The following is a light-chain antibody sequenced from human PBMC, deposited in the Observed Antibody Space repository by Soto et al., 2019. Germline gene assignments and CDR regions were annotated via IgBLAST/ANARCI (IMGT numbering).Light chain of an antibody. CDR2: DAS. CDR1: QRVSSY. Sequence: EIVLTQSPATLSLSPGERATLSCRASQRVSSYLAWYQQKPGQAPRLLIYDASNRATGIPARFSGSGSGTDFTLTISSLEPEDFAVYYCQQRGKNTFGQGTKLEIK. CDR3: QQRGKNT. V-gene: IGKV3-11*01. J-gene: IGKJ2*01.